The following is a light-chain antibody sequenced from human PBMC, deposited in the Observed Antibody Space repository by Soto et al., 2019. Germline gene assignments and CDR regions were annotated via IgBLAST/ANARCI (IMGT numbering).Light chain of an antibody. J-gene: IGKJ5*01. CDR3: QQGYDTPIT. CDR1: QNIITY. V-gene: IGKV1-39*01. CDR2: AAS. Sequence: DIEMTQSPSSLSASVGDRVTIACPASQNIITYLNWYQQKPGQAPKFLIYAASSLQSGVPSRFSGRGYGTDFTLTITSLQPEDFTTYFCQQGYDTPITFGQGTRLEIK.